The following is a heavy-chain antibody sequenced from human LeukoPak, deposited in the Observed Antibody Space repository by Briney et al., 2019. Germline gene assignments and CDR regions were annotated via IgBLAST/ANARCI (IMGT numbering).Heavy chain of an antibody. CDR2: ISSSSSYI. D-gene: IGHD4-11*01. J-gene: IGHJ6*03. CDR3: ARSLLSPDYSPMDV. CDR1: GFTFSSYS. Sequence: GGSLRLSCAASGFTFSSYSMNWVRQAPGKGLEWVSSISSSSSYIYYADSVKGRFTISRDNAKNSLYLQMNSLRAEDTAVYYCARSLLSPDYSPMDVWGKGTTVTVSS. V-gene: IGHV3-21*01.